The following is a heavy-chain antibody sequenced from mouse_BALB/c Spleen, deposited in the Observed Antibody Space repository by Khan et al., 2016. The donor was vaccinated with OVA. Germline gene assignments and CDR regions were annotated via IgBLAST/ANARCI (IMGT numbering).Heavy chain of an antibody. CDR2: IWGGGST. J-gene: IGHJ4*01. Sequence: HVQLKESGPGLVAPSQNLSITCTVSGFSLSDYGVSWIRQPPGKGLEWMGVIWGGGSTYYNSALKSRLSISKDNSKSQVFLKMSSLQSDDTAMYYCAKGVCSYYYTLDYWGQGTSVTVSS. V-gene: IGHV2-6-5*01. CDR3: AKGVCSYYYTLDY. CDR1: GFSLSDYG.